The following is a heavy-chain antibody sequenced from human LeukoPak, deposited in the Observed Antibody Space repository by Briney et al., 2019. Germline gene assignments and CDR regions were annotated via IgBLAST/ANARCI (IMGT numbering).Heavy chain of an antibody. CDR1: GGSISSSSYY. V-gene: IGHV4-39*01. J-gene: IGHJ4*02. CDR3: ARHGRGEVYSSGWYMEY. Sequence: SSETLSLTCTVSGGSISSSSYYWGWIRQPPGKGLEWIGSIYYSGSTYYNPSLKSRVTISVDTSKNQFSLKLSSVTAADTAVYYCARHGRGEVYSSGWYMEYWGQGTLVTVSP. CDR2: IYYSGST. D-gene: IGHD6-19*01.